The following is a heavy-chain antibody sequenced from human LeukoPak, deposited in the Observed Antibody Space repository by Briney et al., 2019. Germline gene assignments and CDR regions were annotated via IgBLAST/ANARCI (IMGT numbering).Heavy chain of an antibody. V-gene: IGHV3-7*01. CDR3: AKGGRGNGEVY. J-gene: IGHJ4*02. D-gene: IGHD2-8*01. CDR1: GFTFSDYY. Sequence: PGGSLRLSCAASGFTFSDYYMNWIRQAPGKGLEWVANIKQDGSEKNYVDSVKGRFTISRDNAKSSLFLQMNDLRAEDTAVYYCAKGGRGNGEVYWGQGTLVTVSS. CDR2: IKQDGSEK.